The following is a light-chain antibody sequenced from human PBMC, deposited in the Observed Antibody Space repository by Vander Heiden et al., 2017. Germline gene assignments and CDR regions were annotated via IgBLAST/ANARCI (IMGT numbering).Light chain of an antibody. CDR1: QDISNF. CDR2: DAS. J-gene: IGKJ5*01. CDR3: QQYANLPLT. V-gene: IGKV1-33*01. Sequence: DIQMTQSPSSLSASVGDTGTITSQASQDISNFLNSYQRKPGRAPRFLIYDASNLETGVPSRFSGSRSGTDFILIIDNLQPEVFATYYCQQYANLPLTFGQGTRLE.